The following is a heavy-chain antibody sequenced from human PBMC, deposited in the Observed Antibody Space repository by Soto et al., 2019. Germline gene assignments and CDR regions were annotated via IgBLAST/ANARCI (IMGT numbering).Heavy chain of an antibody. J-gene: IGHJ4*02. CDR2: ITGSGDST. Sequence: EVQLLESGGGLVQPGGSLRLSCAVSGFTFSSHAMSWVRQAPGKGLECVLSITGSGDSTYYADSVKGRFTFSKDKSKSTLYLQMNTLRAEDTAVYYCANDLQFSGWLSAQTFDYWGQGTQVTVSS. CDR1: GFTFSSHA. D-gene: IGHD6-19*01. V-gene: IGHV3-23*01. CDR3: ANDLQFSGWLSAQTFDY.